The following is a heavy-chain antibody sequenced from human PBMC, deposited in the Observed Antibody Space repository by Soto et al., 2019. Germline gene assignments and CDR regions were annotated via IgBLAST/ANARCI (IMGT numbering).Heavy chain of an antibody. V-gene: IGHV1-69*02. D-gene: IGHD4-17*01. J-gene: IGHJ6*02. CDR3: ARRSNYGDYVYYYYGMDV. CDR1: GGTFSSYT. CDR2: IIPILGIA. Sequence: SVKVSCKASGGTFSSYTISWVRQAPGQGLEWMGRIIPILGIANYAQKFQGRVTITADKSTSTAYMELSSLRSEDTALYYCARRSNYGDYVYYYYGMDVWGQGTTVTVSS.